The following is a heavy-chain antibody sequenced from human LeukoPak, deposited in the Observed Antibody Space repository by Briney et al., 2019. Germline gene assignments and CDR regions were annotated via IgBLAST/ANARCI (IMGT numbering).Heavy chain of an antibody. CDR1: GFTFSSYA. Sequence: PGGSLRLSCAASGFTFSSYAMSWVRQAPGKGLEWVSAISGSGGSTYYADSVKGRFTISRDNSKNTLYLQMNSLRAEDTAVYYCARSSTAGYYFDYWGQGTLVTVSS. V-gene: IGHV3-23*01. J-gene: IGHJ4*02. CDR2: ISGSGGST. CDR3: ARSSTAGYYFDY. D-gene: IGHD4-17*01.